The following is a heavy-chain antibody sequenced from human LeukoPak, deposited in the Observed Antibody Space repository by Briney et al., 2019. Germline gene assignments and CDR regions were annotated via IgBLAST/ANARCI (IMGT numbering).Heavy chain of an antibody. Sequence: ASVKVSCKASGYTFTSYDINWVRQATGQGLEWMGWMNPNSGNTGYAQKFQGKVTITRNTSIRTAYMELRSLRSEDTAVYYCARDMVPAAIDVVRFDPWGQGTLVTVSS. V-gene: IGHV1-8*03. CDR3: ARDMVPAAIDVVRFDP. CDR2: MNPNSGNT. D-gene: IGHD2-2*02. CDR1: GYTFTSYD. J-gene: IGHJ5*02.